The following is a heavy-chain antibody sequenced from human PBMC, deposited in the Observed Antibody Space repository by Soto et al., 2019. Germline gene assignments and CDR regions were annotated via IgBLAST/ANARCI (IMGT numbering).Heavy chain of an antibody. CDR2: IYSGGST. D-gene: IGHD4-17*01. CDR3: AASTVYYYYGMDV. V-gene: IGHV3-53*02. CDR1: GFTVSSHY. Sequence: EVQLVETGGGLIQPGGSLRLSCAASGFTVSSHYMSWVRQAPGKGLEWVSVIYSGGSTYYADSVKGRFTISRDNSKNTLYLQMNSLRAEDTAVYYCAASTVYYYYGMDVWGQGTTVTVSS. J-gene: IGHJ6*02.